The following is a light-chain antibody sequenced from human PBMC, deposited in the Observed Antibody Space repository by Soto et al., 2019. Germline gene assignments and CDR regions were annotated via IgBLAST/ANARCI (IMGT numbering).Light chain of an antibody. CDR1: QSVSTRY. Sequence: ESMLTQSPGTLSLSPGERATLSCRASQSVSTRYLAWYQQKPGQAPRLLIYGASIRATGIPDRFSGSGSGTYFTLTISRLEPEDFAVYYCHHFGSSPPAFTFGQGTKLE. J-gene: IGKJ2*01. CDR3: HHFGSSPPAFT. V-gene: IGKV3-20*01. CDR2: GAS.